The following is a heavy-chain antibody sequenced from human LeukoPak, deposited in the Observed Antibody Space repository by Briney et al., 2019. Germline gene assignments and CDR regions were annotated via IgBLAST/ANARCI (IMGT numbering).Heavy chain of an antibody. CDR1: GYTFTSYD. D-gene: IGHD3-3*02. Sequence: ASVKVSCKASGYTFTSYDINWVRQATGQGLEWMGWMNPNSGNTGYAQNFRDRVTMTRNTSISTAYMELSSLRSEDMAVYYCARKLAMDVWGQGTTVTVSS. V-gene: IGHV1-8*01. J-gene: IGHJ6*02. CDR2: MNPNSGNT. CDR3: ARKLAMDV.